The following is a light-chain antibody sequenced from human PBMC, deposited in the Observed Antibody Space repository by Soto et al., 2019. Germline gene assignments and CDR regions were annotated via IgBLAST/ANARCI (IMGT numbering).Light chain of an antibody. Sequence: ALTQPPSVSGSPGQSVTISCTGTSSDVGSYNRVSWYQQPPGTAPKLMIYEVSNRPSGVPDRFSGSKSGNTASLTISGLQAEDEADYYCSSYTSSSTLVFGGGTKLTVL. J-gene: IGLJ3*02. CDR2: EVS. CDR3: SSYTSSSTLV. CDR1: SSDVGSYNR. V-gene: IGLV2-18*02.